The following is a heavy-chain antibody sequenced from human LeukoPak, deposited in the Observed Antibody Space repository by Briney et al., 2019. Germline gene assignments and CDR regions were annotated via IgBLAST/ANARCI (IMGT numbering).Heavy chain of an antibody. J-gene: IGHJ4*02. CDR1: GYTFASYY. D-gene: IGHD6-25*01. CDR3: ARSYSSGLDY. V-gene: IGHV1-46*01. Sequence: ASVKVSCKASGYTFASYYMHCVRQAPGQGLEWMGIINPSGGSTSYAQKVQGRVTMTRDTSTSTVYMELSNLRSEDTAVYYCARSYSSGLDYWGQGALVTVSS. CDR2: INPSGGST.